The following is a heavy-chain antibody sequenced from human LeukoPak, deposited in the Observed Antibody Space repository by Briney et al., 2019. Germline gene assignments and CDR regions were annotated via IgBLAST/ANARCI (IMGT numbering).Heavy chain of an antibody. Sequence: PGGSLRLSCAASGFTVSSNYMSWVRQAPGKGLEWVSVFYSGGDTYYADSVKGRFTISRDNSKNTLYLQMNSLADDDTAVYYCAKKWGVGTTTLDYFDYWGQGTLVTVSS. J-gene: IGHJ4*02. CDR2: FYSGGDT. CDR3: AKKWGVGTTTLDYFDY. V-gene: IGHV3-53*01. D-gene: IGHD1-26*01. CDR1: GFTVSSNY.